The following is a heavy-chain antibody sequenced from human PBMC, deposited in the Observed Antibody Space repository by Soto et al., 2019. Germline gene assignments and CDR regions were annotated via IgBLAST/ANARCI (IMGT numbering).Heavy chain of an antibody. CDR3: AKDLGGYPYGGSDY. CDR1: GFTFSSYG. CDR2: ISYDGSSK. D-gene: IGHD2-15*01. Sequence: QVQLVESGGGVVQPGRSLRLSCAASGFTFSSYGMHWVRQAPGKGLEWVAVISYDGSSKYYADSVKGRFTISRDNSKNTLYLQMNSLRAEDTAVYYCAKDLGGYPYGGSDYWGQGTLVTVSS. V-gene: IGHV3-30*18. J-gene: IGHJ4*02.